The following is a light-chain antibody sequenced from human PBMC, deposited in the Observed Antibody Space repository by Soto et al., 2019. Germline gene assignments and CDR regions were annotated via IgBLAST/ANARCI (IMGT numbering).Light chain of an antibody. CDR1: NSNIGSNP. Sequence: QSVLTQPPSASGTPGQRVTISCSGSNSNIGSNPVNWYQHFPGTAPKLLIYNSDQRPSGVPDRFSGSKSGTSASLAISGLQSEDEADYYCATWDDSLSGAVFGGGTKLTVL. CDR3: ATWDDSLSGAV. CDR2: NSD. J-gene: IGLJ2*01. V-gene: IGLV1-44*01.